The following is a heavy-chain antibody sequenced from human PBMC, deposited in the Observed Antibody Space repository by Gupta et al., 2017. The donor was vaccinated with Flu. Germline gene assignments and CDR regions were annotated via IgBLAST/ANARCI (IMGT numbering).Heavy chain of an antibody. CDR1: GFSFSRNW. V-gene: IGHV3-7*04. D-gene: IGHD6-19*01. Sequence: ELQLVESGGGLVQPGGSLRLSCVGAGFSFSRNWMTWVRQAPGKGLEWVANIKQDGNERYYVDSVKGRFTISRDNAKNSLYLQMNSLRAEDTAVYYCARQEGDWYPEYFVYWGRGTLVTVSS. CDR2: IKQDGNER. J-gene: IGHJ4*02. CDR3: ARQEGDWYPEYFVY.